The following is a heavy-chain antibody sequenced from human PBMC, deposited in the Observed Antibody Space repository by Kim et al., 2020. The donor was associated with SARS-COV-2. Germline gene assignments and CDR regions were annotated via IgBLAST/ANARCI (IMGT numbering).Heavy chain of an antibody. CDR3: TTPTVTTAYYYGMDV. J-gene: IGHJ6*02. CDR1: GFTFSNAW. D-gene: IGHD4-4*01. Sequence: GGSLRLSCAASGFTFSNAWMSWVRQAPGKGLEWVGRIKSKTDGGTTDYAAPVKGRFTISRDDSKNTLYLQMNSLKTEDTAVYYCTTPTVTTAYYYGMDVWGQGTTVTVSS. V-gene: IGHV3-15*01. CDR2: IKSKTDGGTT.